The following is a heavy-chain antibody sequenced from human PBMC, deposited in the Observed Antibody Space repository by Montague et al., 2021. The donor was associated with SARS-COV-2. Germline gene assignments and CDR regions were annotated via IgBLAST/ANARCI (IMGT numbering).Heavy chain of an antibody. J-gene: IGHJ5*02. CDR1: GGSISSGGYY. V-gene: IGHV4-31*03. CDR3: ARGMGSSWSYNWFDP. CDR2: IYYSGST. Sequence: TLSLTCTVSGGSISSGGYYWSWIRQHPGKGLEWIGYIYYSGSTYYNPSLKSRVTISVDTSKNQFSLKLSSVTAADTAVYYCARGMGSSWSYNWFDPWGQGTLVTVSS. D-gene: IGHD6-13*01.